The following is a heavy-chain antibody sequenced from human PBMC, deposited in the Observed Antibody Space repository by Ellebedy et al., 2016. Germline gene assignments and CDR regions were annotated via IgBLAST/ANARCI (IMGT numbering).Heavy chain of an antibody. V-gene: IGHV3-74*01. Sequence: HTGGSLRLSCAASGLTFSRHWLHWVRQAPGKGLVWVSLIKNDGPTTIYADSVKGRFTISRDAAKNTLYLQMNNLRAEDTALYYCASGDNFGYNYWGQGTLVTVSS. D-gene: IGHD5-18*01. CDR3: ASGDNFGYNY. CDR2: IKNDGPTT. J-gene: IGHJ4*02. CDR1: GLTFSRHW.